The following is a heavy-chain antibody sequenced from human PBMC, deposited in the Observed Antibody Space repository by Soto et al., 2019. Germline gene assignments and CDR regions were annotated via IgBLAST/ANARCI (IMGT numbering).Heavy chain of an antibody. CDR2: ISYDGSNK. J-gene: IGHJ4*02. CDR1: GFAFSSYA. V-gene: IGHV3-30-3*01. D-gene: IGHD6-19*01. Sequence: LSCAASGFAFSSYAMHWVRQAPGKGLEWVAFISYDGSNKYYADSVKGRFTISRDNSKNTLLLQMNSLRAEDTAMFYCARQGSEAVALDFWGQGTLVTVSS. CDR3: ARQGSEAVALDF.